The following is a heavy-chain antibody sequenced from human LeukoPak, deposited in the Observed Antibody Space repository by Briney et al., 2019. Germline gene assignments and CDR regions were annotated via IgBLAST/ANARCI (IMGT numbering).Heavy chain of an antibody. J-gene: IGHJ4*02. Sequence: SETLSLTCTVSGGSISSSSYYWGWIRQPPGKGLGWIGSIYYSGSTYYNPSLKSRVTISVDTSKNQFSLKLSSVTAADTAVYYCARRGGGDSGSYKGIFDYWGQGTLVTVSS. D-gene: IGHD1-26*01. CDR3: ARRGGGDSGSYKGIFDY. V-gene: IGHV4-39*01. CDR2: IYYSGST. CDR1: GGSISSSSYY.